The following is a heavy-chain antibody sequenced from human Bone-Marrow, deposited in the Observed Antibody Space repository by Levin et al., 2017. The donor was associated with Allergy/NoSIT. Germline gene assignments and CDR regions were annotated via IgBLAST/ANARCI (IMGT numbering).Heavy chain of an antibody. CDR2: IYDSGST. CDR3: ARIPDTTSEFDY. Sequence: SQTLSLTCTVSGGSIRSGGYYWSWIRQHAGKGLEWIGYIYDSGSTSYNPALESRVPISVDTSKNQFNLKLTSLTAADTAVYYCARIPDTTSEFDYWRQGTLVTVSS. V-gene: IGHV4-31*03. J-gene: IGHJ4*02. D-gene: IGHD5-18*01. CDR1: GGSIRSGGYY.